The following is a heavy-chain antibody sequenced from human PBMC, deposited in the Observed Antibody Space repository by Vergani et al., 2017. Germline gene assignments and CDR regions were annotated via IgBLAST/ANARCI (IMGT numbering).Heavy chain of an antibody. J-gene: IGHJ6*02. D-gene: IGHD3-3*01. V-gene: IGHV3-23*04. CDR1: GFTVSSNY. CDR2: ISGSGGST. Sequence: EVQLVESGGGLIQPGGSLRLSCAASGFTVSSNYMSWVRQAPGKGLEWVSAISGSGGSTYYADSVKGRFTISRDNSKNTLYLQMNSLRAEDTAVYYCARDLPRFLEWFKNYDYGMDVWGQGTTVTVSS. CDR3: ARDLPRFLEWFKNYDYGMDV.